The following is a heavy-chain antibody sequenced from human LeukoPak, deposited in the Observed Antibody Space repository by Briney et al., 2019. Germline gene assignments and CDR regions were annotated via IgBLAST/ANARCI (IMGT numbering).Heavy chain of an antibody. J-gene: IGHJ4*02. CDR3: ARGPNVTTRLYFDY. D-gene: IGHD4-11*01. CDR1: GGSFSGYY. CDR2: INHSGST. V-gene: IGHV4-34*01. Sequence: SETLSLTCAVYGGSFSGYYWSWIRQPPGKGLEWIREINHSGSTNYNPSLKSRVTISVDTSKNQFSLKLSSVTAADTAVYYCARGPNVTTRLYFDYWGQGTLVTVSS.